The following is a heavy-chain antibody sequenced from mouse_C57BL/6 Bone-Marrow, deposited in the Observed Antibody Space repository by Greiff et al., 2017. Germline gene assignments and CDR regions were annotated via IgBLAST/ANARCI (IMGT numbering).Heavy chain of an antibody. CDR3: ARGYDYDFAMDY. V-gene: IGHV1-39*01. CDR1: GYSFTDYN. Sequence: VQLQQPGPELVKPGASVKISCKASGYSFTDYNMNWVKQSNGQSLEWIGVINPNYGTTSYNQKFKDKATLTVDQSSSTAYMQLNSLTSEDSAVYYCARGYDYDFAMDYWGQGTSVTVSS. J-gene: IGHJ4*01. D-gene: IGHD2-4*01. CDR2: INPNYGTT.